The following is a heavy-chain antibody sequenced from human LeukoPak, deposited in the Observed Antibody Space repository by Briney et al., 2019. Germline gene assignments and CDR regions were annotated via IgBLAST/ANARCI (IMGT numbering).Heavy chain of an antibody. CDR1: DGPIPSHY. CDR3: AREAPYIVRGVILYYMDV. Sequence: SETLSLTCTVSDGPIPSHYWSWLRQPAGKGVEWIGRIYSNGSTNYNPSLKSRVTISLDKSKNQFSLKLTSVNAADTAVFYCAREAPYIVRGVILYYMDVWGKGTTVTVSS. J-gene: IGHJ6*03. V-gene: IGHV4-4*07. D-gene: IGHD3-10*01. CDR2: IYSNGST.